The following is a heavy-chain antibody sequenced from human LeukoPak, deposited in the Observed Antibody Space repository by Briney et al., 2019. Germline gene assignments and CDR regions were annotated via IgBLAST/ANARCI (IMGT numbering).Heavy chain of an antibody. Sequence: ASVKVSCKASGGTFSSYAISWVRQAPGQGLEWMGGIIPIFGTANYAQKFQGRVTITADKSTSTACMELSSLRSEDTAVYYCASAERYCSGGSCYVPRDYYYYYYMDVWGKGTTVTVSS. D-gene: IGHD2-15*01. CDR3: ASAERYCSGGSCYVPRDYYYYYYMDV. J-gene: IGHJ6*03. CDR1: GGTFSSYA. V-gene: IGHV1-69*06. CDR2: IIPIFGTA.